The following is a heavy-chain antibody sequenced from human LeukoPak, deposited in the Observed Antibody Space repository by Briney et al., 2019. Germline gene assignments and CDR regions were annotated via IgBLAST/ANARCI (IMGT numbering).Heavy chain of an antibody. CDR3: ARGLGKNAYNWFDP. CDR1: GFTFSDYY. J-gene: IGHJ5*02. D-gene: IGHD3-10*01. CDR2: ISSSGSTI. V-gene: IGHV3-11*01. Sequence: GGSLRLSCAASGFTFSDYYMSWIRQAPGNGLEWVSYISSSGSTIYYADSVKGRLTISTDNAKKSLYLQMNSLRAEDTAVYYCARGLGKNAYNWFDPWGQGTLVTVSS.